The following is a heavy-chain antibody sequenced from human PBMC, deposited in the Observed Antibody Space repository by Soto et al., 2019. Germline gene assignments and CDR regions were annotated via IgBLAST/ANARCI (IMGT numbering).Heavy chain of an antibody. CDR3: ARDLGGSRDY. D-gene: IGHD1-26*01. CDR2: ISPYNDGT. Sequence: QVQLVQSGAEVKKPGASVKVSCKASGNSFTGYYIHWVRQAPGQGLEWMGWISPYNDGTNYAEKFQGRVTMTRDTSTSTAYMELSRLRSDDTAVYYGARDLGGSRDYWGQGTLVTVSS. J-gene: IGHJ4*02. CDR1: GNSFTGYY. V-gene: IGHV1-2*02.